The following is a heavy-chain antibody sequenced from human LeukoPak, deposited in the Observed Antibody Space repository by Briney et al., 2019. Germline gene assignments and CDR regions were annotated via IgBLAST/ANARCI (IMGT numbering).Heavy chain of an antibody. J-gene: IGHJ5*02. CDR2: IYHSGST. CDR1: GGSISSGGYY. CDR3: ARSRIAASGGWFDP. V-gene: IGHV4-30-2*02. Sequence: PSETLSLTCTVSGGSISSGGYYWSWIRQPPGKGLEWIGYIYHSGSTYYNPSLKSRVTISVDRSKNQFSLKLSSVTAADTAVYYCARSRIAASGGWFDPWGQGTLVTVSS. D-gene: IGHD6-13*01.